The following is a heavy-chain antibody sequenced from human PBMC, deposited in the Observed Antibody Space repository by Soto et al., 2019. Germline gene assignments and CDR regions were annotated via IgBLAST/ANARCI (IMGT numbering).Heavy chain of an antibody. CDR2: IIPIFGTA. CDR3: ARGSGTYYYYYGMDV. CDR1: GGTFSSYA. V-gene: IGHV1-69*05. Sequence: SVKVSCKASGGTFSSYAISRVRQAPGQGLEWMGGIIPIFGTAKYSQKFQGRVTITRDTSASTAYMELSSLRSEDTAVYYCARGSGTYYYYYGMDVWGQGTTVTVSS. J-gene: IGHJ6*02. D-gene: IGHD2-15*01.